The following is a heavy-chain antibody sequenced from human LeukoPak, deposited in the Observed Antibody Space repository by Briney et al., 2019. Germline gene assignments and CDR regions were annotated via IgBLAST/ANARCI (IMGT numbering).Heavy chain of an antibody. CDR3: ARNYSPFDY. Sequence: SETLSLTCAVSGYSINSGYYWGWIRQPPGKGLEWIGSIYHSGSTYYNPSLKSRVTISVDTSKNQFSLKLSSVTAADTAVYYCARNYSPFDYWGQGTLVTVST. D-gene: IGHD1-7*01. J-gene: IGHJ4*02. CDR2: IYHSGST. CDR1: GYSINSGYY. V-gene: IGHV4-38-2*01.